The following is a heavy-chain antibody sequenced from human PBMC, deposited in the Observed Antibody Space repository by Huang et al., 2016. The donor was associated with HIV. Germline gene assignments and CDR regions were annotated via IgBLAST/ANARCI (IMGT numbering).Heavy chain of an antibody. Sequence: EVQLLESGGGLVQPGGSLRLSCAASIFTFSTSAMSWVRQAPGQGLEWGSGISGSGSSTYYADSVKGRFTISRDNSRNTLYLQMKSLRVEDTAIYYCAKGSERSLTGPKYQYYFDYWGQGTLVTVSS. CDR1: IFTFSTSA. J-gene: IGHJ4*02. CDR2: ISGSGSST. D-gene: IGHD3-3*01. V-gene: IGHV3-23*01. CDR3: AKGSERSLTGPKYQYYFDY.